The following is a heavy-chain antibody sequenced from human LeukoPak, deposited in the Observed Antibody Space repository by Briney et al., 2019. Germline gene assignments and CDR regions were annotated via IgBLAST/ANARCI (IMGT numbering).Heavy chain of an antibody. CDR2: IIPIFGTA. Sequence: ASVKVSCKASGGTFSSYAISWVRQAPGQGLEWMGGIIPIFGTANYAQKFQGRVTITADESTSTAYVELSSLRSEDTAVYYCARDWLEMAVNWGQGTLVTVSS. D-gene: IGHD5-24*01. CDR1: GGTFSSYA. CDR3: ARDWLEMAVN. J-gene: IGHJ4*02. V-gene: IGHV1-69*13.